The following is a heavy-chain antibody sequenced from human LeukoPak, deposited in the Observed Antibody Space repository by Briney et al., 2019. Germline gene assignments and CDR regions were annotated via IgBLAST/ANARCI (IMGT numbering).Heavy chain of an antibody. D-gene: IGHD3-10*01. Sequence: SETLSLTCAGSGVSISSYYWSWIRQAPGKGLEWVGYIYYSGSTNYNPSLKRRVTISGDTSKNQLPLKLTSVTAADTAVYFCARGGYYGSGNDFRFDPWGQGTLVTVSS. J-gene: IGHJ5*02. CDR2: IYYSGST. CDR1: GVSISSYY. V-gene: IGHV4-59*01. CDR3: ARGGYYGSGNDFRFDP.